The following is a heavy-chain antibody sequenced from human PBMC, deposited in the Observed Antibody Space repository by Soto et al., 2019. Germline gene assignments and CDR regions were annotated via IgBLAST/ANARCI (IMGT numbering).Heavy chain of an antibody. CDR3: ARGACNGTSCYVFDP. CDR2: INSDGSSA. D-gene: IGHD2-2*01. Sequence: GYLRLSCVDPGFTLRSHCIHSVRQAPVKGLVWVSQINSDGSSANYAEAAKGRFTLSRDNAKKTLYLQMNSLRAEDTAVYYCARGACNGTSCYVFDPWGPGTLVRVSS. V-gene: IGHV3-74*01. J-gene: IGHJ5*02. CDR1: GFTLRSHC.